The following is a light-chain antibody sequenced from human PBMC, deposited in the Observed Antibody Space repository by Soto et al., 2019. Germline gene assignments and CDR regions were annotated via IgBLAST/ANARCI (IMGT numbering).Light chain of an antibody. Sequence: EIVLTQSPGTLSLSPGERATISCRASQTVYNFLAWYQQKPGQAPRLLIYDASNRATGIPARFSGSGSGTDFTLTISSLETEDFAVYYCQQRNDWPRTFGQGTRVEIK. CDR3: QQRNDWPRT. V-gene: IGKV3-11*01. CDR1: QTVYNF. J-gene: IGKJ1*01. CDR2: DAS.